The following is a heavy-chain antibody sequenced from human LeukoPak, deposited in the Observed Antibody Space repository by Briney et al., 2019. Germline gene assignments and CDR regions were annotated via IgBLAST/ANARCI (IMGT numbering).Heavy chain of an antibody. CDR3: ARHLWFGGTRWFDP. V-gene: IGHV3-23*01. Sequence: GGSLRLSCAASGFTFSTYAMSWVRQAPGKRLEWVSGISGSGDTTYYADSVKGRFTISRDNSKNTLYLQMNSLRAEDTAVYYCARHLWFGGTRWFDPWGQGTLVTVSS. J-gene: IGHJ5*02. CDR1: GFTFSTYA. CDR2: ISGSGDTT. D-gene: IGHD3-10*01.